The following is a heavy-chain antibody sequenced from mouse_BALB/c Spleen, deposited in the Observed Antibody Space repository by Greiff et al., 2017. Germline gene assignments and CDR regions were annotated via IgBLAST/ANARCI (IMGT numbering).Heavy chain of an antibody. CDR1: GFAFSSYD. CDR2: ISSGGGST. J-gene: IGHJ3*01. Sequence: EVMLVESGGGLVKPGGSLKLSCAASGFAFSSYDMSWVRQTPEKRLEWVAYISSGGGSTYYPDTVKGRFTISRDNAKNTLYLQMSSLKSEDTAMYYCARQGYRYAWFAYWGQGTLVTVSA. CDR3: ARQGYRYAWFAY. D-gene: IGHD2-14*01. V-gene: IGHV5-12-1*01.